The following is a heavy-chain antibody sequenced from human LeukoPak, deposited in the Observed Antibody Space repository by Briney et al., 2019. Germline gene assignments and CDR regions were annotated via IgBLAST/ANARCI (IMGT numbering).Heavy chain of an antibody. CDR3: ARAYKSREWLMYYFDY. CDR1: GFSFSTYA. V-gene: IGHV3-23*01. Sequence: PGGSLRLSCAASGFSFSTYAMTWVRQAPGKGLECVSDIFGSGDNAFYADSVRGRFTISRDNSKSTLYLQMNSLRAEDTAVYYCARAYKSREWLMYYFDYWGQGTLVTVSS. J-gene: IGHJ4*02. D-gene: IGHD5-12*01. CDR2: IFGSGDNA.